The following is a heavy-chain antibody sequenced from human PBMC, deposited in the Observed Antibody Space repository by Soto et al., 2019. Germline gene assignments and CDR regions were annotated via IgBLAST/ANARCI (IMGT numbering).Heavy chain of an antibody. V-gene: IGHV4-4*07. J-gene: IGHJ4*02. D-gene: IGHD1-7*01. CDR1: GYTITSFS. CDR2: ISTTGNT. CDR3: EGESGENWSYEAY. Sequence: SETLSLTCPVSGYTITSFSWNWIRQSAGKGLEWIGRISTTGNTHYNPSLESRVTMSLDTSKNQFSLKLTSVTAADTAVYYCEGESGENWSYEAYWGQGTLVTVSS.